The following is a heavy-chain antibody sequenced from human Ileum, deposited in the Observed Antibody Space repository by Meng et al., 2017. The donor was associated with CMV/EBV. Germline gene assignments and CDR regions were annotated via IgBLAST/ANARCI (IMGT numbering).Heavy chain of an antibody. CDR2: ISYDGNKK. J-gene: IGHJ4*02. V-gene: IGHV3-30*03. CDR3: ATGGGTVSYCTTGGESGGRCVH. D-gene: IGHD3-10*01. Sequence: SLKISCAASGSTFGAYGIHWGRQAPGKGLQWVAFISYDGNKKYYADSVKGRFTISRDNSKKTLYLQMNSLRAEATAVYYCATGGGTVSYCTTGGESGGRCVHWGQGTLVTVSS. CDR1: GSTFGAYG.